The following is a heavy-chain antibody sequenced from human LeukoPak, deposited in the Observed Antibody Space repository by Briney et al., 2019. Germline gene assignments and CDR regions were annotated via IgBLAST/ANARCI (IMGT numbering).Heavy chain of an antibody. Sequence: PGGSLRLSCAASGFTFSSYTMSWVRQAPGKGLERVSAISASGGSTNYADSVKGRVTISRDNSKHTLYLQMNRLRAEDTAVYYCAKEPLGRYSYGTDYSGQGTLVTVSS. CDR1: GFTFSSYT. CDR2: ISASGGST. CDR3: AKEPLGRYSYGTDY. V-gene: IGHV3-23*01. D-gene: IGHD5-18*01. J-gene: IGHJ4*02.